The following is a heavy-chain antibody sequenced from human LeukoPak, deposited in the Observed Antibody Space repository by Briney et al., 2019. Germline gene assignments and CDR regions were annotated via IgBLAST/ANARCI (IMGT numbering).Heavy chain of an antibody. CDR1: GFTFSSYS. Sequence: GGSLRLSCAASGFTFSSYSMNWVRQAPGKGLEWVSYISSSGSTIYYADSVKGRFTISRDNAKNSLYLQMNSLRAEDTAVYYCARDGFDLIFDYWGQGTLVTVSS. CDR2: ISSSGSTI. CDR3: ARDGFDLIFDY. J-gene: IGHJ4*02. V-gene: IGHV3-48*04.